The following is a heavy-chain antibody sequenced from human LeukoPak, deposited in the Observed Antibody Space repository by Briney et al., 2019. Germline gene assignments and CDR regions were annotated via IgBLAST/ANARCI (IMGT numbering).Heavy chain of an antibody. V-gene: IGHV3-48*01. D-gene: IGHD6-19*01. CDR2: ITTDSSMI. Sequence: GGSLSLSCAASGLSFSGYSFHWVRQAPGKGLKWVSYITTDSSMIYHAASVKGRFTISRDNAKNSLCLQLNSLRAEDTAVYYCARVRGWHFDHWGQGTLVTVSS. J-gene: IGHJ4*02. CDR1: GLSFSGYS. CDR3: ARVRGWHFDH.